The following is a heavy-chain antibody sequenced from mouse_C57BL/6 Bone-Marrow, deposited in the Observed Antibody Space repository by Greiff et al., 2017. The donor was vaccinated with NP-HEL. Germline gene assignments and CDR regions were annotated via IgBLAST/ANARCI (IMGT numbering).Heavy chain of an antibody. Sequence: QVQLQQPGAELVRPGSSVKLSCKASGYTFTSYWMHWVKQRPIQGLEWIGNIDPSDSDTHYNQKFKDKATLTVDQSSSTAYMQLSSLTSEDSAVYCCARSEGYGDDVRSWCAHGGQGTLVTVSA. D-gene: IGHD2-2*01. CDR3: ARSEGYGDDVRSWCAH. J-gene: IGHJ3*01. V-gene: IGHV1-52*01. CDR2: IDPSDSDT. CDR1: GYTFTSYW.